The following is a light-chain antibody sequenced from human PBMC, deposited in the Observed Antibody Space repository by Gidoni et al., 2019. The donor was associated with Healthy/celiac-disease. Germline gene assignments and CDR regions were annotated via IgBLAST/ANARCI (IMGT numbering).Light chain of an antibody. CDR1: SSNIARNT. V-gene: IGLV1-44*01. CDR3: AAWDDSLNGVV. CDR2: RNN. J-gene: IGLJ2*01. Sequence: QSVPTQPPSASGTPGQRVPISCSGSSSNIARNTVNWYQQLPGTAPKLLIYRNNQRPSGVPDRVSGSKSGTSASLAISGLQSEDEADYYCAAWDDSLNGVVFGGGTKLTVL.